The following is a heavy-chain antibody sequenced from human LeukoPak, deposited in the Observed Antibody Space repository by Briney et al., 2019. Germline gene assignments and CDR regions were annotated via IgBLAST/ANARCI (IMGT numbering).Heavy chain of an antibody. V-gene: IGHV1-18*01. Sequence: ASVKVSCKASGYTFTSYGISWVRQAPGQGREWMGWISAYNGNTNYAQKLQGRVTMTTDTSTSTAYMELRSLRSDDTAVYYCARDNYCSSTSCYTERYYYYMDVWGKGTTVTVSS. CDR2: ISAYNGNT. CDR3: ARDNYCSSTSCYTERYYYYMDV. D-gene: IGHD2-2*02. CDR1: GYTFTSYG. J-gene: IGHJ6*03.